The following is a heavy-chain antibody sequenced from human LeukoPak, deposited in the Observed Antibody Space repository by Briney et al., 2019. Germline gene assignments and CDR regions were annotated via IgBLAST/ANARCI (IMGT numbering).Heavy chain of an antibody. J-gene: IGHJ3*02. CDR2: MCHSGSS. D-gene: IGHD3-10*01. V-gene: IGHV4-4*02. CDR1: GGSISSNNW. Sequence: SETLSLTCAVSGGSISSNNWWSWVRQPPNKGLEWIGEMCHSGSSIYNPSLKSRVTISVDKSKNQFSLKLSSVTAADTAVYYCARDYYSLKTGRVRAFDIWGQGTMVTVSS. CDR3: ARDYYSLKTGRVRAFDI.